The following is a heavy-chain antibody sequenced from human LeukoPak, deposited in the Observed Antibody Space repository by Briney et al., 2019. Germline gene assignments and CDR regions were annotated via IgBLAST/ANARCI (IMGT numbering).Heavy chain of an antibody. CDR2: IYYSGST. Sequence: PSETLSLTCTVSGGSVSSGSYYWSWIRQPPGKGLEWIGYIYYSGSTNYNPSLKSRVTISVDTSKNQFSLELSSVTAADTAVYYCARDPGRTIFGVYYYYGMDVWGQGTTVTVSS. J-gene: IGHJ6*02. CDR3: ARDPGRTIFGVYYYYGMDV. D-gene: IGHD3-3*01. V-gene: IGHV4-61*01. CDR1: GGSVSSGSYY.